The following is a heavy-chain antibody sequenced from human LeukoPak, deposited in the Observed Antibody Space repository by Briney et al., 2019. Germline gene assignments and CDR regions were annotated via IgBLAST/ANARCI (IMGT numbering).Heavy chain of an antibody. Sequence: GSLRLSCVASGFIFSSYWMTWVRQAPGKGLEWVANIKQGGSEKYYVDSVKGRFTISRDNAKNSLYLQMNSLRVEDTAVYYCARVGGDYYLDYWGQGTLVTVSS. CDR3: ARVGGDYYLDY. CDR1: GFIFSSYW. CDR2: IKQGGSEK. V-gene: IGHV3-7*04. J-gene: IGHJ4*02. D-gene: IGHD2-21*01.